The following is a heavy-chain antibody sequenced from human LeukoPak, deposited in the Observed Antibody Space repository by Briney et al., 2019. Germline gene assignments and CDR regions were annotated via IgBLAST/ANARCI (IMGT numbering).Heavy chain of an antibody. J-gene: IGHJ5*02. CDR1: GYTFTGYY. CDR2: INTNSGGT. D-gene: IGHD3-3*01. V-gene: IGHV1-2*02. CDR3: AIVQYYDFWSGILDP. Sequence: GAAVKVSRKSTGYTFTGYYMHSVRQAPGQGLEWMGWINTNSGGTNYAKKFQGRVSMTRDTSISTAYMELSRLRSDDTAVYYCAIVQYYDFWSGILDPWGQGTLVTVSS.